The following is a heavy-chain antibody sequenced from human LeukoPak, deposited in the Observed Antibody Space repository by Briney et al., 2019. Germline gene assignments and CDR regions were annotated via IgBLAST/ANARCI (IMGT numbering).Heavy chain of an antibody. D-gene: IGHD1-20*01. CDR3: LRYLTGTTWTYFDY. CDR1: GFTFSNYG. J-gene: IGHJ4*02. V-gene: IGHV3-33*01. CDR2: IWYDGSNK. Sequence: GRSLRLSCAASGFTFSNYGMHWVRQAPGKGLEWVAVIWYDGSNKYYADSVKGRFTISRDNSKNTLYLQMNSLRAEDTAVYYCLRYLTGTTWTYFDYWGQGTLVTVSS.